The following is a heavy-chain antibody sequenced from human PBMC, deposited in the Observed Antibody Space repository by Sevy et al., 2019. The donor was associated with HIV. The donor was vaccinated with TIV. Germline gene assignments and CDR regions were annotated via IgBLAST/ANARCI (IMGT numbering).Heavy chain of an antibody. Sequence: GGSLRLSCVASGFTFSDHYMEWVRQAPGKGLEWVGRTRNKADGYTTEYAASVKGRFTISRDDSKNSLYAQMNSLKTEDTAVYYCTTHAGVAAAGRVFDYWVQGTLVTVSS. CDR3: TTHAGVAAAGRVFDY. CDR2: TRNKADGYTT. J-gene: IGHJ4*02. D-gene: IGHD6-13*01. CDR1: GFTFSDHY. V-gene: IGHV3-72*01.